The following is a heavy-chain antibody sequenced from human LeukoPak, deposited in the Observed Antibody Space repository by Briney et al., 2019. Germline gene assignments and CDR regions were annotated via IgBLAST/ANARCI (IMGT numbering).Heavy chain of an antibody. Sequence: SETLSLTCAVYGGSFSGYYWSWIRQPPGKGLEWIGEINHSGSTNYNPSLKSRVTISVDTSKNQLSLKLSSVTAADTAVYYCARGPRYYAFDIWGQGTMVTVSS. CDR3: ARGPRYYAFDI. CDR2: INHSGST. J-gene: IGHJ3*02. D-gene: IGHD1-14*01. CDR1: GGSFSGYY. V-gene: IGHV4-34*01.